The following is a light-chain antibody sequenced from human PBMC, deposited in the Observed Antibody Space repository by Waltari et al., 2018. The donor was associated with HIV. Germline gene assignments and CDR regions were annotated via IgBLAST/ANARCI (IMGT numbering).Light chain of an antibody. V-gene: IGLV2-14*03. CDR2: EVS. Sequence: QSALTQPASVAGSPGQSITISCTGPDRAIGGSNYVTWFQQHAGKAPKLIISEVSRRPSGISDRFSGSRSGDTASLTISALQTEDEADYHCAAFTGTSTRFGGGTKLTVL. CDR1: DRAIGGSNY. CDR3: AAFTGTSTR. J-gene: IGLJ2*01.